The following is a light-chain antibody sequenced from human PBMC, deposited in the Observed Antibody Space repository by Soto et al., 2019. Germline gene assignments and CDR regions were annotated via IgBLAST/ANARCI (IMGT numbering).Light chain of an antibody. J-gene: IGLJ1*01. CDR1: SSDVGGYNY. Sequence: GSPWEAVAISKKKTSSDVGGYNYVSWYQQHPGKAPKLMIYEVNKRPSGVPDRFSGSKSGNTASLTVSGLQAEDEADYYCSSYAGSSNVFGTGTKVTVL. V-gene: IGLV2-8*01. CDR3: SSYAGSSNV. CDR2: EVN.